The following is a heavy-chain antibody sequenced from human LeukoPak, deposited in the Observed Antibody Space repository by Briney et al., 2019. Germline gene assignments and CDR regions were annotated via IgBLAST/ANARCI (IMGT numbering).Heavy chain of an antibody. D-gene: IGHD1-26*01. Sequence: GGSLRLSCAVSGFTVSGNYMSWVRQAPGKGLEWVSLIYSGGTTYYADSVKGRFTISRDNSKNTSYLQMNSLRAEDTAVYYCARDPYNGGYGDDYYYYMDVWGKGTTVTISS. V-gene: IGHV3-53*01. CDR1: GFTVSGNY. CDR2: IYSGGTT. CDR3: ARDPYNGGYGDDYYYYMDV. J-gene: IGHJ6*03.